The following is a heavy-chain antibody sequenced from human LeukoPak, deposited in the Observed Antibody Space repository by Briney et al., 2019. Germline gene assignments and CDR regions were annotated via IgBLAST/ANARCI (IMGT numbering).Heavy chain of an antibody. D-gene: IGHD5-24*01. CDR1: GFTFSSYG. J-gene: IGHJ4*02. V-gene: IGHV3-30*02. CDR2: IRYDGSNK. Sequence: PGGSLRLSCAAPGFTFSSYGMHWVRQAPGKGLEWVAFIRYDGSNKYYADSVKGRFTISRDNSKNTLYLQMNSLRAEDTAVYYCAKGRGWLQFFDYWGQGTLVTVSS. CDR3: AKGRGWLQFFDY.